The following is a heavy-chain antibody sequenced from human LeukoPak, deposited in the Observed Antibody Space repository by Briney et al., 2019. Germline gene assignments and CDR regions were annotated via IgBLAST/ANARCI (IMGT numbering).Heavy chain of an antibody. V-gene: IGHV6-1*01. D-gene: IGHD3-3*01. J-gene: IGHJ6*03. Sequence: SQTLSLTCAISGDSVSSNSAAWNWIRQSPSRGLEWLGRTYYRSKWYNDYAVSVKSRITINPDTSKNQFSLQLNSVTPEDTAVYYCARLGVEWLLYQRYYYYYMDVWGKGTTVTVSS. CDR3: ARLGVEWLLYQRYYYYYMDV. CDR2: TYYRSKWYN. CDR1: GDSVSSNSAA.